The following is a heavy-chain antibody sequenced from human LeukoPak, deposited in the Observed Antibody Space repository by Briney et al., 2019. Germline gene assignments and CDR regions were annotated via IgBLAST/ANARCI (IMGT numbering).Heavy chain of an antibody. CDR1: GYTFTGYY. D-gene: IGHD2-2*01. V-gene: IGHV1-2*02. CDR2: INPNSGGT. CDR3: ARVASIVVPAALARFDP. Sequence: ASVKVSCKASGYTFTGYYMHWVRQAPGQGLEWMGWINPNSGGTNYAQKFQGRVTMTRDTPISTAYMELSRLRSDDTAVYYCARVASIVVPAALARFDPWGQGTLVTVSS. J-gene: IGHJ5*02.